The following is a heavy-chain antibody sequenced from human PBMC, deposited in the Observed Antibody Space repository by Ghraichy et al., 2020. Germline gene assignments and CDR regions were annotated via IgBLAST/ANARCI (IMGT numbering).Heavy chain of an antibody. CDR3: ARDGGSSGWNDY. J-gene: IGHJ4*02. CDR1: GDSVSSNSAA. V-gene: IGHV6-1*01. Sequence: SQTLSLTCAISGDSVSSNSAAWSWIRQSPSRGLEWLGRTYYRSEWYYDYALSVKSRITFNPDASTNQFSLQLNSVTPEDTAVYYCARDGGSSGWNDYWGQGTLVTVSS. D-gene: IGHD6-19*01. CDR2: TYYRSEWYY.